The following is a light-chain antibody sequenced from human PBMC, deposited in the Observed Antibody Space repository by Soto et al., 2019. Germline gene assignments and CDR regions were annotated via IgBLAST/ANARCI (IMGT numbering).Light chain of an antibody. J-gene: IGLJ1*01. CDR2: EVT. V-gene: IGLV2-11*01. CDR1: SSDVGGYNF. Sequence: QSALTQPRSVSGSPGQSVTISCTGTSSDVGGYNFVSWYQQNPGKAPKLMIYEVTKRPSGVPGRFSGSKSGNTASLTISGLQAEDEADYHCCSYAGTRTSWVFGTGTKVTVL. CDR3: CSYAGTRTSWV.